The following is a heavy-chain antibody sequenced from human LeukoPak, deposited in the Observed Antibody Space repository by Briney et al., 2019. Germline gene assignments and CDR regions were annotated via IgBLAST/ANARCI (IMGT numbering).Heavy chain of an antibody. CDR1: GFTFSSYE. V-gene: IGHV3-48*03. CDR3: AREGGSIGTPPDY. CDR2: ISSSGSTI. D-gene: IGHD2-15*01. Sequence: GGSLRLSCAASGFTFSSYEMNWVRQAPGKGLEWVSYISSSGSTIYYADSVKGRFTISRDNAKNSLYLQMNSLRAEDTAVYYCAREGGSIGTPPDYWGQGTLVTVSS. J-gene: IGHJ4*02.